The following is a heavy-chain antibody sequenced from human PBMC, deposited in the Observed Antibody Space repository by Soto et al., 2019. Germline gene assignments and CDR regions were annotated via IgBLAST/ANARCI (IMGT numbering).Heavy chain of an antibody. CDR2: ISGSGGST. CDR3: ATDYPQHSYSSGWSPYYYYGMDV. CDR1: GFTFSSYA. V-gene: IGHV3-23*01. J-gene: IGHJ6*02. D-gene: IGHD6-19*01. Sequence: EVQLLESGGGLVQPGGSLRLSCAASGFTFSSYAMSWVRQAPGTGLEWVSAISGSGGSTYYADSVKGRFTISRDNSKNTLYLQMNSLRAEDTAVYYCATDYPQHSYSSGWSPYYYYGMDVWGQGTTVTVSS.